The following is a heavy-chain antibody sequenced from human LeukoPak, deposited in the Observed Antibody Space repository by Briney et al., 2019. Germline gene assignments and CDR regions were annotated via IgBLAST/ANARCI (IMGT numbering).Heavy chain of an antibody. D-gene: IGHD3-9*01. V-gene: IGHV4-34*01. CDR1: GGSFSGYY. J-gene: IGHJ6*02. Sequence: SETLSLTCAVYGGSFSGYYWSWIRQPPGKGLECIGEINHIGSTNYNPSLKSRVIISVDMSKNQFSLKLSSVTAADTAVYYCARGDGYDILTHRAFYYGMDVWGQGTTVTVSS. CDR2: INHIGST. CDR3: ARGDGYDILTHRAFYYGMDV.